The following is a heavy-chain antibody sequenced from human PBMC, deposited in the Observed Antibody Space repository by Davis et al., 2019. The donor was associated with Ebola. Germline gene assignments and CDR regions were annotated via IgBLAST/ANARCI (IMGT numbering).Heavy chain of an antibody. J-gene: IGHJ4*02. Sequence: GESLKISCAASGFSFRSYEFNWVRQAPGKGLEWISYIDDSGTWTVYADSVKGRFTISRDNSKNTLYLQMNSLRAEDTAVYYCARDQMGVPDYYFDYWGQGTLVTVSS. CDR3: ARDQMGVPDYYFDY. CDR1: GFSFRSYE. D-gene: IGHD3-16*01. V-gene: IGHV3-48*03. CDR2: IDDSGTWT.